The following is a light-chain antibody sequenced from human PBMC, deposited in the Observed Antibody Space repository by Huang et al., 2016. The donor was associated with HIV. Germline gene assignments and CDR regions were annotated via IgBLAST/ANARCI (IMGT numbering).Light chain of an antibody. Sequence: DIQMTQSPSSLSASVGDRVTITCRASQSISAYLNWYQQKPGKAPKLLIYGASTLQSGGPSRFSGSGSGTDVTLTINSLQPEDFATYYCQKSYTTPLTFGGGTKVEI. J-gene: IGKJ4*01. CDR3: QKSYTTPLT. CDR2: GAS. CDR1: QSISAY. V-gene: IGKV1-39*01.